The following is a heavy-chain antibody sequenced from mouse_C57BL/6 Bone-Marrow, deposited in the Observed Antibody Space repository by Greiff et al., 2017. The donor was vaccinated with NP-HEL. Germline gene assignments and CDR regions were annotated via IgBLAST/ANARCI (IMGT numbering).Heavy chain of an antibody. V-gene: IGHV5-4*01. Sequence: EVQLVESGGGLVKPGGSLKLSCAASGFTFSSYAMSWVRQTPEKRLEWVATISDGGSYTYYPDNVKGRFTISRDNAKNNLYLQMSHLKSEDTAMYYCARDGTTTTVVADYWGQGTTLTVSS. CDR3: ARDGTTTTVVADY. J-gene: IGHJ2*01. D-gene: IGHD1-1*01. CDR1: GFTFSSYA. CDR2: ISDGGSYT.